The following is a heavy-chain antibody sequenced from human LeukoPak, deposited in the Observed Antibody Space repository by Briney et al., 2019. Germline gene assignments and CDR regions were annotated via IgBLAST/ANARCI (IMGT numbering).Heavy chain of an antibody. J-gene: IGHJ4*02. D-gene: IGHD1-26*01. CDR1: GYTFTSYA. CDR2: INTNTGNP. CDR3: AREFSGSPRSRVLDY. Sequence: ASVKVSCKASGYTFTSYAMNWVRQAPGQGLEWMGWINTNTGNPTYAQGFTGRFVFSLDTSVSAAYLQISSLKAEDTAVYYCAREFSGSPRSRVLDYWGQGTLVTVSS. V-gene: IGHV7-4-1*02.